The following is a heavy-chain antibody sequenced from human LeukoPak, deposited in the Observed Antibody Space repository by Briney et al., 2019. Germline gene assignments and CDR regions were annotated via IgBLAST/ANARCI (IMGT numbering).Heavy chain of an antibody. CDR2: IIPIFGIA. J-gene: IGHJ4*02. V-gene: IGHV1-69*13. Sequence: SVKVSCKASGGTFSSYAISWVRQAPGQGLEWMGRIIPIFGIANYAQKFQGRVTITADESTSTAYMELSSLRSEDTAVYYCASGYDSSGYYLGLDYWGQGTLVTVSS. CDR1: GGTFSSYA. CDR3: ASGYDSSGYYLGLDY. D-gene: IGHD3-22*01.